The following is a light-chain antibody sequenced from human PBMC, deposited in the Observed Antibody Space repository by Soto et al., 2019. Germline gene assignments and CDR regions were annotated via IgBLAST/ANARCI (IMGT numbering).Light chain of an antibody. V-gene: IGLV2-14*01. Sequence: QSALTQPASVSGSPGQSITISCTGTSSDVGGYKYVSWYQQHPDKAPKLIILEVSNRPSGISSRFSGSKSGNTASLTISGLRAEDEADYDCASYTSSSTSVIFGRGTKLTVL. CDR2: EVS. J-gene: IGLJ2*01. CDR3: ASYTSSSTSVI. CDR1: SSDVGGYKY.